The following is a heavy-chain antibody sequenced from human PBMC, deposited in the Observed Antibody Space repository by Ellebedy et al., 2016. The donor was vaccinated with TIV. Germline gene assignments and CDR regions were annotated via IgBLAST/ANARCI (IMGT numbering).Heavy chain of an antibody. V-gene: IGHV3-23*01. CDR2: INNGGRTT. CDR3: SKDMVFGDGKWEIDV. J-gene: IGHJ6*02. Sequence: PGGSLRLSCVASGFTFSGYAMSWVRQAPGKGPEWVSGINNGGRTTSYADSVKCRFTISRDNSRSTLYLQMNSLRAEDSAVYYCSKDMVFGDGKWEIDVWGQGTTVTVSS. CDR1: GFTFSGYA. D-gene: IGHD1-26*01.